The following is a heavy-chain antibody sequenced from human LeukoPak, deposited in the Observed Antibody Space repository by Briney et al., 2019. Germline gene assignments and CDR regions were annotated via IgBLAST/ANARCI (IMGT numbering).Heavy chain of an antibody. CDR1: GFTFSSYA. V-gene: IGHV3-23*01. CDR3: ASLGYMGMGFDY. Sequence: PGGSLRLSCAASGFTFSSYAMSWVRQAPGKGLKWVSTINDNGDGTYYADSVKGRFTISRDNSYNTVSLQMNSLRDEDTGVYYCASLGYMGMGFDYWGQGTLVTVSS. J-gene: IGHJ4*02. CDR2: INDNGDGT. D-gene: IGHD5-18*01.